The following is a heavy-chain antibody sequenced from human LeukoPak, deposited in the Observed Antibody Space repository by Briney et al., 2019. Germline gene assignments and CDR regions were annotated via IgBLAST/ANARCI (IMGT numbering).Heavy chain of an antibody. CDR2: ISGSGDYT. CDR3: AKDLTYYYGLGSSTNAFDI. V-gene: IGHV3-23*01. Sequence: PGGSLRLTXAASGFTFSNYAMSWVRQSPGKGLEWLSGISGSGDYTYYADSLKGRFTISRDNSKNTLYLQMNSLRAEDTALYYCAKDLTYYYGLGSSTNAFDIWGQGTMVTVSS. J-gene: IGHJ3*02. D-gene: IGHD3-10*01. CDR1: GFTFSNYA.